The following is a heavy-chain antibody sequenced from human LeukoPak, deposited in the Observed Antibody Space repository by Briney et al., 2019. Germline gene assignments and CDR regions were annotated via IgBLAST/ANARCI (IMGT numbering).Heavy chain of an antibody. D-gene: IGHD3-10*01. V-gene: IGHV4-34*01. J-gene: IGHJ4*02. Sequence: KPSETLSLTCAVYGGSFSGYYWSWIRQPPGKGLEWIGEINHSGSTNYNPSLKSRVTISVDTSKNQFSLKLSSVTAADTAVYYCAKDGWGGYRWDQWGQGTLVTVSS. CDR2: INHSGST. CDR1: GGSFSGYY. CDR3: AKDGWGGYRWDQ.